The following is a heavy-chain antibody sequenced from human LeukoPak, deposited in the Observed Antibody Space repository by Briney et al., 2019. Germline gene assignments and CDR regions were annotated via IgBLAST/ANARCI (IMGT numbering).Heavy chain of an antibody. Sequence: GESLKISCKASGYSFSNYWIGWVRRMPGKGLEWMGIIYPSDSDTRYSLSFQGQVTISADMSISTAYLQWSSLKASDTAMYYCARPSNSGYDFWGQGALVTVSS. CDR3: ARPSNSGYDF. J-gene: IGHJ4*02. CDR1: GYSFSNYW. D-gene: IGHD5-12*01. V-gene: IGHV5-51*01. CDR2: IYPSDSDT.